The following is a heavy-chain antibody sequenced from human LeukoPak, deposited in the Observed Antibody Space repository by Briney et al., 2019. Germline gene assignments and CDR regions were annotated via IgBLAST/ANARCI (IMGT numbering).Heavy chain of an antibody. CDR3: ARDRYDGSGSDY. CDR2: ISSSGSTI. V-gene: IGHV3-48*03. D-gene: IGHD3-22*01. Sequence: GGSLRLSCAASGFTFSSYEMNWVRQAPGKGLERVSYISSSGSTIYYADSVKGRFTISRDNAKNSLYLQMNSLRAEDTAVYYCARDRYDGSGSDYWGQGTLVTVSS. J-gene: IGHJ4*02. CDR1: GFTFSSYE.